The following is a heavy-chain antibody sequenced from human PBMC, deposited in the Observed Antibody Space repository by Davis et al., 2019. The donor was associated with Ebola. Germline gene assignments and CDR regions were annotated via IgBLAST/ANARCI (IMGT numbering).Heavy chain of an antibody. CDR3: ARLNPPTLPFDY. CDR1: EYTFTNYW. D-gene: IGHD5/OR15-5a*01. V-gene: IGHV5-51*01. J-gene: IGHJ4*02. Sequence: GESLKISCKGSEYTFTNYWIAWVRQMPGKGLGWMGIIYPGDSDTRYSPSLQGQVTISVDRSNTAYLQWSSLKASDSGIYYCARLNPPTLPFDYWGQGTQVTVSS. CDR2: IYPGDSDT.